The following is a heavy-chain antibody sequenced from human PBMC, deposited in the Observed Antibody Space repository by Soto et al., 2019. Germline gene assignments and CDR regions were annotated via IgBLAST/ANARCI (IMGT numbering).Heavy chain of an antibody. J-gene: IGHJ1*01. CDR2: INPSGGST. CDR1: GYTFTSYY. CDR3: ARRDSGGSYNAEYFQH. Sequence: GASVKVSCKASGYTFTSYYMHWVRQAPGQGLEWMGIINPSGGSTSYAQKFQGRVTMTRDTSTSTVYMELSSLRSEDTAVYYCARRDSGGSYNAEYFQHWGQGTLVTVSS. V-gene: IGHV1-46*01. D-gene: IGHD2-15*01.